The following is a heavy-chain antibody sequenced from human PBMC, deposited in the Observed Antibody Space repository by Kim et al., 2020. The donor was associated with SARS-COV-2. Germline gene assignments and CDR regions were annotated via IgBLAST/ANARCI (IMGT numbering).Heavy chain of an antibody. D-gene: IGHD3-10*01. CDR3: AKLTYGSGSWPPGY. J-gene: IGHJ4*02. Sequence: GESLRLSCAASGFTFSSYEMNWVRQAPGKGLEWVSYISSSGGTIYYSDSVKGRFTISRDNAKNSLFLQMNSLRAEDTAVYYCAKLTYGSGSWPPGYWGQGTLVTVSS. V-gene: IGHV3-48*03. CDR1: GFTFSSYE. CDR2: ISSSGGTI.